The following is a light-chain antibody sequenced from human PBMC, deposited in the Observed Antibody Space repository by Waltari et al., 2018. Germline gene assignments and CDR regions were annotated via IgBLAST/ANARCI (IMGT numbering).Light chain of an antibody. V-gene: IGLV2-14*03. CDR3: GSYASGNSIL. Sequence: QSALTQPASMSGSPGQSITIPCTGTSSDVGGYISLSWYQQHPGEAPKLMIFEVSRRPSGVSDRFSGSKSGNTASLTISGLQAEDEADYYCGSYASGNSILFGGGTKVTVL. CDR1: SSDVGGYIS. J-gene: IGLJ2*01. CDR2: EVS.